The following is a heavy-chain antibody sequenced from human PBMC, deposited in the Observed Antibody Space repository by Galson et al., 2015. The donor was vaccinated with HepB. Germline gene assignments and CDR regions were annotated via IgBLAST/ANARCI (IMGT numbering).Heavy chain of an antibody. CDR1: GYTFTSYG. Sequence: SVKVSCKASGYTFTSYGISWVRQAPGQGLEWMGWISAYNGNTNYAQKLQGRVTMTTDTSTSTAYMELRSLRSDDTAVYYCARDSDIVVVVAALGPQAFDIWGQGTMVTVSS. CDR3: ARDSDIVVVVAALGPQAFDI. J-gene: IGHJ3*02. V-gene: IGHV1-18*01. D-gene: IGHD2-15*01. CDR2: ISAYNGNT.